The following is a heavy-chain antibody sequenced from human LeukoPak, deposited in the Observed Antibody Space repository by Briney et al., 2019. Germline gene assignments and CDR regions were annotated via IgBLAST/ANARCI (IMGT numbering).Heavy chain of an antibody. J-gene: IGHJ4*02. CDR2: ISAYNGKT. CDR1: GYTFTSSG. V-gene: IGHV1-18*01. Sequence: ASVKVSCKAPGYTFTSSGISWVRQAPGQGLEWMGWISAYNGKTNYAQKLQGRVTMTTDTSTSTAYMELRSLGSDDTAVYYCARVDRWDSKSYFDYWGQGTLVTVSS. CDR3: ARVDRWDSKSYFDY. D-gene: IGHD3-9*01.